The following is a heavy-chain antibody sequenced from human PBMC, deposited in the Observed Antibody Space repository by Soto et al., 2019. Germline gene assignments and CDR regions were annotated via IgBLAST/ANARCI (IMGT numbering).Heavy chain of an antibody. J-gene: IGHJ6*02. V-gene: IGHV1-69*01. CDR1: GGTFSSYA. CDR2: IIPISDTT. D-gene: IGHD2-2*01. Sequence: QVQLVQSGAEVKKPGSSVKVSCKASGGTFSSYAISWVRQAPGQGLEWMGGIIPISDTTNYAQKFQGRVTITTDEFTSTADIELSSLRSEDTAVYYCARSQGSSTSLEIYYYYYYGMDVWGQGTTVTVSS. CDR3: ARSQGSSTSLEIYYYYYYGMDV.